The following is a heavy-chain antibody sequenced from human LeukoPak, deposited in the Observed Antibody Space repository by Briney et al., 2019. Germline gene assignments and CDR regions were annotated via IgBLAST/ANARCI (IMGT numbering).Heavy chain of an antibody. Sequence: SETLSLTCAVSGYSISSGSYWGWIRHPPGKGLEWIGSIFHSGSTYYNPSLKSRVTISVDTSKNQFSLRLSSVTAADTAVYYCERLFDCWGQGTLVTVSS. CDR3: ERLFDC. J-gene: IGHJ4*02. CDR1: GYSISSGSY. V-gene: IGHV4-38-2*01. CDR2: IFHSGST.